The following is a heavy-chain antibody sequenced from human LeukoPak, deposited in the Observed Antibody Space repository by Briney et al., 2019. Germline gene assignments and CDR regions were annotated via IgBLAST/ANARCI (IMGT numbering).Heavy chain of an antibody. J-gene: IGHJ4*02. CDR3: ARGYYYDRSGYYTDY. Sequence: GGSLRLSCAASGFTFSSYAMHWVRQAPGKGLEWVANIKQDGSQKYYVDSVKGRFTISRDNAENSLFLQMNSLRAEDTAVYYCARGYYYDRSGYYTDYWGQGTLVTVSS. CDR1: GFTFSSYA. V-gene: IGHV3-7*01. D-gene: IGHD3-22*01. CDR2: IKQDGSQK.